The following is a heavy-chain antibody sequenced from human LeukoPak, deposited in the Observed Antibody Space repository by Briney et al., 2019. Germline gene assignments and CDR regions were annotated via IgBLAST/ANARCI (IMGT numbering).Heavy chain of an antibody. D-gene: IGHD3-10*01. Sequence: SETLSLTCAVSGGSISSHLYFWAWLRQPPGKGLERIGSIYYGGSTYSNPSLKSRVTISVDTSKDDFSLKLSSVAAADTAMYYCARMVRGVILGPNYYPYHMDVWGTGTTVIVSS. CDR3: ARMVRGVILGPNYYPYHMDV. CDR2: IYYGGST. V-gene: IGHV4-39*02. CDR1: GGSISSHLYF. J-gene: IGHJ6*03.